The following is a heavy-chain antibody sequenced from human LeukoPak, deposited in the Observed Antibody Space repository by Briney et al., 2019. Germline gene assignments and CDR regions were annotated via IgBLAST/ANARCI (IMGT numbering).Heavy chain of an antibody. V-gene: IGHV3-21*01. CDR3: ARDRRWTTTTVTYFDY. CDR1: AFSLNAYN. D-gene: IGHD4-17*01. Sequence: GGSLRLSCAASAFSLNAYNMNWVRQAPGKGLEWVSSISYTGTYIYYADSVKGRFTISRDNTKNSLYLQMNTLRAEDTAVYYCARDRRWTTTTVTYFDYWGQGTLVTVSS. CDR2: ISYTGTYI. J-gene: IGHJ4*02.